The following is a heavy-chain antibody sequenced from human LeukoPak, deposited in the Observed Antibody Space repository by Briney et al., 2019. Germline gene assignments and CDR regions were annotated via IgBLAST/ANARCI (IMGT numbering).Heavy chain of an antibody. CDR1: GFTVSPNY. D-gene: IGHD3-9*01. J-gene: IGHJ4*02. CDR2: IGASGGST. Sequence: PGGSLRLSCAASGFTVSPNYMSWVRQAPGKGLEWVSGIGASGGSTYYADSVKGRFTISRDNSKNTLYLQMNSLRTEDTAVYYCAKAEGYDILTGLDYWGQGTLVTVSS. V-gene: IGHV3-23*01. CDR3: AKAEGYDILTGLDY.